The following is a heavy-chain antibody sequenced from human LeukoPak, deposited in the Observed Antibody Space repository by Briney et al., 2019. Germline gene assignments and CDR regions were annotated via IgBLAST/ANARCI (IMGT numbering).Heavy chain of an antibody. V-gene: IGHV4-34*01. Sequence: PSETLSLTCAVYGGSFSGYYWSWIRQPPGKGLEWIGEINHSGSTNYNPSLKSRVTISVDTSKNQFSLMLSSVTAADTAVYYCATRESLLWFGELSRYYYMDVWGKGTTVTVSS. CDR2: INHSGST. CDR3: ATRESLLWFGELSRYYYMDV. CDR1: GGSFSGYY. J-gene: IGHJ6*03. D-gene: IGHD3-10*01.